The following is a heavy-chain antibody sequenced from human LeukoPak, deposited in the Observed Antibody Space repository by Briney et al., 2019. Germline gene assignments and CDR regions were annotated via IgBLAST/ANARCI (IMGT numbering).Heavy chain of an antibody. CDR3: AKTLRSSSWAGIYY. CDR2: IWYDGSNK. CDR1: GFTFSSYG. V-gene: IGHV3-33*06. J-gene: IGHJ4*02. D-gene: IGHD6-13*01. Sequence: PGGSLRLSCAASGFTFSSYGMHWVRQAPGKGLEWVAVIWYDGSNKYYADSVKGRFTISRDNSKNTLYLQMNSLRAEDTAVYYCAKTLRSSSWAGIYYCGQGTLVTVSS.